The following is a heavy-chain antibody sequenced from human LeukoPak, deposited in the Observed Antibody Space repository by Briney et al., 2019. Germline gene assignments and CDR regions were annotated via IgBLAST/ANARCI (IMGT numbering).Heavy chain of an antibody. D-gene: IGHD6-13*01. J-gene: IGHJ5*02. CDR2: INPNSGGT. CDR3: ARIIAAGKGHWFDP. Sequence: ASVKVSCKASGYTFTRYYMHWVRQAPGQGLEWMGWINPNSGGTNYAQKFQGRVTMTRDTSISTAYMELSRLRSDDTAVYYCARIIAAGKGHWFDPWGQGTLVTVSS. V-gene: IGHV1-2*02. CDR1: GYTFTRYY.